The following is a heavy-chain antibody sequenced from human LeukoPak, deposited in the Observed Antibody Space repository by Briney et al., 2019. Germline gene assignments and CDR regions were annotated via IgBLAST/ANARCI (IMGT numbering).Heavy chain of an antibody. CDR1: GYTFTSDG. J-gene: IGHJ6*04. D-gene: IGHD6-6*01. V-gene: IGHV1-18*01. CDR2: SSAYNGNT. Sequence: GASVKVSCTASGYTFTSDGISWVRQAPGQGLEWMGWSSAYNGNTNDAQKLQGRVTMTTDTSTSTAYMELRSLRSDDTAVYYCARDGVPYSSSSLTVWGKGTTVTVSS. CDR3: ARDGVPYSSSSLTV.